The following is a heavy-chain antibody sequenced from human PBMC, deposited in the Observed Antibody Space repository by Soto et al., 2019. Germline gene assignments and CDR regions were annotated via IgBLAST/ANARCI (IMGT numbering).Heavy chain of an antibody. J-gene: IGHJ6*02. D-gene: IGHD3-10*01. Sequence: GESLKISCKGSGYSFTSYWIGWVRQMPGKGLEWMGIIYPGDSDTRYSPSFQGQVTISADKSISTAYLQWSSLKASDTAMYYCARHVSWGPKDPYGSGSYWSAHYYYYGMDVWGQGTTVTVSS. CDR2: IYPGDSDT. CDR1: GYSFTSYW. CDR3: ARHVSWGPKDPYGSGSYWSAHYYYYGMDV. V-gene: IGHV5-51*01.